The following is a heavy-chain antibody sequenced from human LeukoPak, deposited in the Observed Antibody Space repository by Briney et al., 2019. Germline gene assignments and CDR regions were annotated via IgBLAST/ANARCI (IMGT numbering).Heavy chain of an antibody. V-gene: IGHV3-23*01. CDR3: ARDIELST. Sequence: GGSLRLSCAASGFTFSDSAMSWVRQAPGKGLEWVSLISFSGGNTYYADYVKGRFTISRDNSKDTVYLQMNSLRAEDTAIYYCARDIELSTWGLGTMVTVSS. D-gene: IGHD3-16*02. CDR2: ISFSGGNT. CDR1: GFTFSDSA. J-gene: IGHJ3*01.